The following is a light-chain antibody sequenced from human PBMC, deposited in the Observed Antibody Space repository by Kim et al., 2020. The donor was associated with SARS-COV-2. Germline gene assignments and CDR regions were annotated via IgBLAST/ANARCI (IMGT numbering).Light chain of an antibody. Sequence: PGEKARITGSGDALPKQYAYWFQQRPGQAPVVLIYEDTERPSGIPERFSGSTSGTTVTLTISAVQAEDEADYYCQSADSSDTFWVFGGGTQLTVL. V-gene: IGLV3-25*03. CDR2: EDT. J-gene: IGLJ3*02. CDR3: QSADSSDTFWV. CDR1: ALPKQY.